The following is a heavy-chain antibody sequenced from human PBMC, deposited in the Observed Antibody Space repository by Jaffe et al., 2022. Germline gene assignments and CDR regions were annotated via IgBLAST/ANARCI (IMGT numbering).Heavy chain of an antibody. J-gene: IGHJ4*02. D-gene: IGHD5-18*01. V-gene: IGHV3-64*01. CDR1: GFTFSSYA. Sequence: EVQLVESGGGLVQPGGSLRLSCAASGFTFSSYAMHWVRQAPGKGLEYVSAISSNGGSTYYANSVKGRFTISRDNSKNTLYLQMGSLRAEDMAVYYCARQSGTWIQEYYFDYWGQGTLVTVSS. CDR3: ARQSGTWIQEYYFDY. CDR2: ISSNGGST.